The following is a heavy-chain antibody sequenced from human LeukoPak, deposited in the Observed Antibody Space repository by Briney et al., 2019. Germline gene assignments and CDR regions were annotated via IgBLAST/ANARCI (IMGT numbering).Heavy chain of an antibody. CDR1: GFTVSSNY. V-gene: IGHV3-66*01. Sequence: GGSLRLSCAASGFTVSSNYVNWVRQAPGRGLEWVSVIYSGGSTYYADSVKGRFSISRDNSKNTLYLQMNSLRAEDTAVYYCARDWGLRLGELSSYYFDYWGQGTLVTVSS. D-gene: IGHD3-16*02. CDR2: IYSGGST. J-gene: IGHJ4*02. CDR3: ARDWGLRLGELSSYYFDY.